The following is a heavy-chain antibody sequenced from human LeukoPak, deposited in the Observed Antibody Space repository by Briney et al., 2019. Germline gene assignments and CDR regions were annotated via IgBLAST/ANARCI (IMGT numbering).Heavy chain of an antibody. J-gene: IGHJ4*02. CDR2: ITGGDYTI. V-gene: IGHV3-11*01. Sequence: GGSLRLSCAASGFTFSDYYMNWIRQAPGKGLEWVSYITGGDYTIYYADSVKGRFTVSRDNAKNSLYLQINSLRAEDTAVYYCVKGANYYDSSGYSPPFDYWGQGTLVTVSS. CDR3: VKGANYYDSSGYSPPFDY. D-gene: IGHD3-22*01. CDR1: GFTFSDYY.